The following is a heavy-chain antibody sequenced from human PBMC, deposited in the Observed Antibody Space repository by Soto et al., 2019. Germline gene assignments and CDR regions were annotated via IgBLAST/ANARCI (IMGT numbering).Heavy chain of an antibody. CDR2: IYYSGST. V-gene: IGHV4-59*01. CDR3: ARDQVFSY. D-gene: IGHD3-10*01. J-gene: IGHJ4*02. Sequence: SETLSLTCTVSGGFISSYYWSWIRQPPGKGLEWIGYIYYSGSTNYNPSLKSRVTISVDTSKNQFSLKLSSVTAADTAVYYCARDQVFSYWGQGTLVTVSS. CDR1: GGFISSYY.